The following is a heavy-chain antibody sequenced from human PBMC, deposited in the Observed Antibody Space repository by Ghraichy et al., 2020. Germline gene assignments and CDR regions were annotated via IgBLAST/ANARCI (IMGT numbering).Heavy chain of an antibody. J-gene: IGHJ4*02. CDR1: GYTFTTYA. D-gene: IGHD3-16*02. CDR3: ARGYYDDVWGSYRYVDY. V-gene: IGHV1-3*01. CDR2: INAGNGDI. Sequence: ASVKVSCKASGYTFTTYAMHWVRQAPGQGLEWMGWINAGNGDIRYSQKFQGRVTITRDTSASTAYMELTSLRSEDTAIYYCARGYYDDVWGSYRYVDYWGQGTLVTVSS.